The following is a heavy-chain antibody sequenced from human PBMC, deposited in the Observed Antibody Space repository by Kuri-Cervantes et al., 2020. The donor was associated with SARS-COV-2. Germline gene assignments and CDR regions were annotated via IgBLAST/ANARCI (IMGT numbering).Heavy chain of an antibody. CDR2: INPNSGGT. D-gene: IGHD2-15*01. CDR1: GYTFTGYY. Sequence: ASVKVSCKASGYTFTGYYMHWVRQAPGQGLEWMGWINPNSGGTNYAQKFQGRVTMTRDTSISTAYMELSRLRSDDTAVYYCARDVGCSGGSCYSDYYYGMDVWGQGTTVTVSS. J-gene: IGHJ6*02. CDR3: ARDVGCSGGSCYSDYYYGMDV. V-gene: IGHV1-2*02.